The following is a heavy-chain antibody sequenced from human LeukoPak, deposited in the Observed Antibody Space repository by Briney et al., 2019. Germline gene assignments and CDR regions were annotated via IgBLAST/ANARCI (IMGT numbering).Heavy chain of an antibody. CDR1: GASIDRSSFY. J-gene: IGHJ6*03. CDR3: ARDRLVSTTEYYYYYMDV. CDR2: MHYSGNFYSESA. Sequence: SETLSLTCSVSGASIDRSSFYWAWIRQPPGKGLEWIGSMHYSGNFYSESAYYNPSLRSRATISVDTSKNQFSLKLSSVTAADTAVYYCARDRLVSTTEYYYYYMDVWGKGTTVTVSS. V-gene: IGHV4-39*07. D-gene: IGHD1-1*01.